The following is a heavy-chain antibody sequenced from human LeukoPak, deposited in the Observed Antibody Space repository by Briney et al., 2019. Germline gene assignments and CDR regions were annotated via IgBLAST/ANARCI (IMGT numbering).Heavy chain of an antibody. V-gene: IGHV3-9*01. CDR1: GFTFDDYA. D-gene: IGHD3-22*01. CDR3: AEDPSLYDSSGPLDY. Sequence: GGSLRLSCAASGFTFDDYAMHWVRQAPGKGLEWVSGISWNSGSIGYADSVKGRFTISRDNAKNSLYLQMNSLRAEDTALYYCAEDPSLYDSSGPLDYWGQGTLVTVSS. J-gene: IGHJ4*02. CDR2: ISWNSGSI.